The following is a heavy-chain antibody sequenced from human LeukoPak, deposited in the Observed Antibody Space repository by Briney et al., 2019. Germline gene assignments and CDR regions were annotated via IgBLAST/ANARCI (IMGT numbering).Heavy chain of an antibody. CDR3: ARVYYDFWSGYRSDAFDI. V-gene: IGHV4-39*07. CDR1: GGSISSSSYY. Sequence: SETLSLTCTVSGGSISSSSYYWGWIRQPPGKGLEWIGSIYYSGSTYYNPSLKSRVTISVDTSKNQFSLKLSSVTAADTAVYYCARVYYDFWSGYRSDAFDIWGQGTMVTVSS. D-gene: IGHD3-3*01. J-gene: IGHJ3*02. CDR2: IYYSGST.